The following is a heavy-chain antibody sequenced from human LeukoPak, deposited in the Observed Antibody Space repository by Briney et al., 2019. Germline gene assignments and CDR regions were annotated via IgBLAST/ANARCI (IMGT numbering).Heavy chain of an antibody. V-gene: IGHV1-18*01. J-gene: IGHJ6*04. CDR1: GYTFVDYG. Sequence: GASVKVSCKASGYTFVDYGIGRVRQAPGQGLEWMGWISGHNDDTKYAQKFQDRVTLSTDTSTTTAYMELRSLRSDDTAVYYCAKDGGPAMVTNWDYYGMDVWGKGTTVIVSS. D-gene: IGHD5-18*01. CDR3: AKDGGPAMVTNWDYYGMDV. CDR2: ISGHNDDT.